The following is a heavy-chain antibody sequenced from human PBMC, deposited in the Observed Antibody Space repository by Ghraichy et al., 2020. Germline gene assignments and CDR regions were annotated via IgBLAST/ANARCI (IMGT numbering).Heavy chain of an antibody. D-gene: IGHD6-13*01. CDR1: GFTFNAHN. CDR3: ARDSSTWYRDY. V-gene: IGHV3-48*01. J-gene: IGHJ4*02. Sequence: GGSLRLSCAASGFTFNAHNMNWVRQAPGKGLEWVSHISSSGRNIYYADSVKGRFTISRDNANNSLYLQMNSLRAEDTAVYYCARDSSTWYRDYWGQGTLVTVSS. CDR2: ISSSGRNI.